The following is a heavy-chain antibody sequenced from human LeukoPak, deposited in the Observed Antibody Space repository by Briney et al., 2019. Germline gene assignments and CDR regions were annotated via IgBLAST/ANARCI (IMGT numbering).Heavy chain of an antibody. D-gene: IGHD3-22*01. CDR2: ISYDGSNK. V-gene: IGHV3-30*18. Sequence: GGSLRLSCAASGFTFSSYGMHWVRQAPGKGLEWVAVISYDGSNKYYADSVKGRFTISRDNSKNTLYLQMNSLRAEDTAVYYCAKDVSSGYYYVRFDYWGQGTLVTVSS. CDR1: GFTFSSYG. J-gene: IGHJ4*02. CDR3: AKDVSSGYYYVRFDY.